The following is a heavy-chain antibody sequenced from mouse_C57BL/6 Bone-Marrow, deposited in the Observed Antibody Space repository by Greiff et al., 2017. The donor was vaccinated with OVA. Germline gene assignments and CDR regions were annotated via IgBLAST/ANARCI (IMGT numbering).Heavy chain of an antibody. J-gene: IGHJ4*01. D-gene: IGHD2-1*01. CDR1: GFTFSDYG. V-gene: IGHV5-17*01. CDR2: ISSGSSTI. Sequence: EVKVVESGGGLVKPGGSLKLSCAASGFTFSDYGMHWVRQAPEKGLEWVAYISSGSSTIYYADTVKGRFTISRDNAKNTLFLQMTSLRSEDTAMYYCARRKNYFYGKYDYAIDYWGQGTSVTVSS. CDR3: ARRKNYFYGKYDYAIDY.